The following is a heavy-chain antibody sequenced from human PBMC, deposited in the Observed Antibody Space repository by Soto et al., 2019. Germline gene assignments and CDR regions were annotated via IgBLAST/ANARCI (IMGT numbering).Heavy chain of an antibody. CDR2: ISSSSSTI. CDR3: ARVVVCSSTSCLNWYFDL. Sequence: GGSLRLSCAASGFTFSSYSMNWVRQAPGKGLEWVSYISSSSSTIYYADSVKGRFTISRDNAKNSLYLQMNSLRAEDTAVYYCARVVVCSSTSCLNWYFDLWGRGTLVTVSS. J-gene: IGHJ2*01. V-gene: IGHV3-48*01. D-gene: IGHD2-2*01. CDR1: GFTFSSYS.